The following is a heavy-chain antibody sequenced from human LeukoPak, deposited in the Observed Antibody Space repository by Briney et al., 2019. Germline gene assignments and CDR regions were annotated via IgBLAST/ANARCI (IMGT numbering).Heavy chain of an antibody. D-gene: IGHD2-2*01. V-gene: IGHV1-2*02. Sequence: GASVKVSCKASGYSFTGYFIHWVRQAPGQGLEWVGWINPNSGDTNYARRYLGRVTMVSMTRDTSTNTVYMQLRRLTSDDTAVYYCARDGLGVVPSAITSYFDYWGQGTLVTVSS. J-gene: IGHJ4*02. CDR3: ARDGLGVVPSAITSYFDY. CDR1: GYSFTGYF. CDR2: INPNSGDT.